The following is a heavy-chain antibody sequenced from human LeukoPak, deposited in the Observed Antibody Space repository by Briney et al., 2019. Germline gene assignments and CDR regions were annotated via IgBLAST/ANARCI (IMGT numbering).Heavy chain of an antibody. J-gene: IGHJ6*04. Sequence: SVRVSCKASGYTSTGYYMGWVRQAPGQRLEWRGWMTPNNGGTNSALNFQGRVTMKRNTSIATASRGRNSLRPEDTALYYGAIGRYDILMDYWGKRAIVSVSS. CDR3: AIGRYDILMDY. V-gene: IGHV1-2*02. CDR2: MTPNNGGT. D-gene: IGHD2-15*01. CDR1: GYTSTGYY.